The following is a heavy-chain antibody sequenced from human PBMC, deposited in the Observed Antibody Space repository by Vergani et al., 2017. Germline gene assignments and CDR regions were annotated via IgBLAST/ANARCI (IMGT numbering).Heavy chain of an antibody. CDR1: ENTFSSYP. V-gene: IGHV1-69*02. CDR3: AGSXGGQMATTYGGFDY. Sequence: QVQLVQSGAEVKKPGSSVKVPCKASENTFSSYPFSWVRQASGQGLEWMGRIIPMVDVTNYAQKFQGRVTITANKSTYTAYMELSSLRSEDTAVYYWAGSXGGQMATTYGGFDYWGQGTLVTVSS. CDR2: IIPMVDVT. D-gene: IGHD5-24*01. J-gene: IGHJ4*02.